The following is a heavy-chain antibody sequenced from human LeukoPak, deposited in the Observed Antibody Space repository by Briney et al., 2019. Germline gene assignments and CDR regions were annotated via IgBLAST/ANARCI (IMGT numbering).Heavy chain of an antibody. V-gene: IGHV3-64*01. Sequence: GGSLRLSCAASGFAFSSSAMHWVRQAPGKGLEYVSAISSNGGTTYYANSVKGRFTISRDNSKNTLYLQMGSLRAEDMAVYYCARGSYCSGGSCYSAYWGQGTLVTVSS. CDR2: ISSNGGTT. CDR3: ARGSYCSGGSCYSAY. J-gene: IGHJ4*02. D-gene: IGHD2-15*01. CDR1: GFAFSSSA.